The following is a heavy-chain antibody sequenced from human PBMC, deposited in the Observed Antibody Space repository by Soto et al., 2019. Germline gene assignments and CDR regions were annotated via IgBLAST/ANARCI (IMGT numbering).Heavy chain of an antibody. D-gene: IGHD5-12*01. Sequence: GGSLRLSCAASGFTFSSYGMHWVRQAPGKGLEWVAVISYDGSNKYYADSVKGRFTISRDNSKNTLYLQMNSLRAEDTAVYFCAQGGGYDSQGYFDYWGQGTLVTVSS. CDR2: ISYDGSNK. J-gene: IGHJ4*02. CDR3: AQGGGYDSQGYFDY. V-gene: IGHV3-30*18. CDR1: GFTFSSYG.